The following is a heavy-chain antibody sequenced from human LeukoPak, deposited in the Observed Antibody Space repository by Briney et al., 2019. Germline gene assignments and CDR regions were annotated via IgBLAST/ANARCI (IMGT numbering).Heavy chain of an antibody. CDR2: ISSSSSYT. D-gene: IGHD6-13*01. CDR1: GFTFSDYY. J-gene: IGHJ4*02. V-gene: IGHV3-11*03. Sequence: NPGGSLRLSCAASGFTFSDYYMSWIRQAPGKGLEWVSYISSSSSYTNYADSVKGRFTISRDNAKNSLYLQMNSLRAEDTAVYYCAKTPGSSWYNYYWGQGTLVTVSS. CDR3: AKTPGSSWYNYY.